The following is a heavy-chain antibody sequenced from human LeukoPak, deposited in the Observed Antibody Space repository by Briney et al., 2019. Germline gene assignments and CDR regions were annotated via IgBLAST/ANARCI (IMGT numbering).Heavy chain of an antibody. CDR3: AKVTYYYDSSGYYPYFDY. CDR1: GFTFSSYA. CDR2: ISGSGDNT. V-gene: IGHV3-23*01. D-gene: IGHD3-22*01. J-gene: IGHJ4*02. Sequence: GGSLRLSCAASGFTFSSYAMNWVRQAPGKGLEWVSVISGSGDNTYYADSVKGRFTISRDNSKNTLYLQMNSLRAEDTAVYYCAKVTYYYDSSGYYPYFDYWGQGTLVTVSP.